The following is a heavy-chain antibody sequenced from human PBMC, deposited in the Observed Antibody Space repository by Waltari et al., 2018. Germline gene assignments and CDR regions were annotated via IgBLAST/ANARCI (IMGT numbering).Heavy chain of an antibody. Sequence: QVQLQESGPGLVKPSETLSLTCTVSGGSISSYYWSWIRQAPGKGLEWIGTFYNSGTTNYNPSLESRGTISVDTSKNQISLKVNSMTAADTAVYYCAGGGQWLAFDYWDQGILVTVSS. D-gene: IGHD6-19*01. CDR1: GGSISSYY. CDR3: AGGGQWLAFDY. CDR2: FYNSGTT. V-gene: IGHV4-59*01. J-gene: IGHJ4*02.